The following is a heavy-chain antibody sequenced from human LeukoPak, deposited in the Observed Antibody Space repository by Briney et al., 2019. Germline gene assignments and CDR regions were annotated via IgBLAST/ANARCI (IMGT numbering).Heavy chain of an antibody. V-gene: IGHV3-7*01. D-gene: IGHD3-10*01. CDR2: IKQDGSEK. Sequence: GGSLRLSCAASGFTFSSYWMSWVRHAPGKGLEWVANIKQDGSEKYYVDSVKGRFTISRDNAKNSLYLQMNSLRAEDTAVYYCASGRFGEYFDYWGQGTLVTVSS. J-gene: IGHJ4*02. CDR1: GFTFSSYW. CDR3: ASGRFGEYFDY.